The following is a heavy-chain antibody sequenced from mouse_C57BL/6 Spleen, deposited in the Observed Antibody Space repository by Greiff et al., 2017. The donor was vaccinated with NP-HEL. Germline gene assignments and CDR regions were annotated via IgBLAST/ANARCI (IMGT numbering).Heavy chain of an antibody. CDR2: IDPENGDT. D-gene: IGHD1-1*01. V-gene: IGHV14-4*01. J-gene: IGHJ3*01. CDR3: TPLIYYYGSSPWFAY. CDR1: GFNIKDDY. Sequence: EVKLEESGAELVRPGASVKLSCTASGFNIKDDYMHWVKQRPEQGLEWIGWIDPENGDTEYASKFQGKATITADTSSNTAYLQLSSLTSEDTAVYYCTPLIYYYGSSPWFAYWGQGTLVTVSA.